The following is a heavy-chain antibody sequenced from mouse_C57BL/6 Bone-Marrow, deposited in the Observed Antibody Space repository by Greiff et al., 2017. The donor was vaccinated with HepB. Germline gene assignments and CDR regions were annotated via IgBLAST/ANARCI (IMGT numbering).Heavy chain of an antibody. CDR3: ARRRKFYYGSSPWFAY. J-gene: IGHJ3*01. D-gene: IGHD1-1*01. CDR1: GYTFTSYD. CDR2: IYPRDGST. V-gene: IGHV1-85*01. Sequence: VKLQQSGPELVKPGASVKLSCKASGYTFTSYDINWVKQRPGQGLEWIGWIYPRDGSTKYNEKFKGKATLTVDTSSSTAYMELHSLTSEDSAVYFCARRRKFYYGSSPWFAYWGQGTLVTVSA.